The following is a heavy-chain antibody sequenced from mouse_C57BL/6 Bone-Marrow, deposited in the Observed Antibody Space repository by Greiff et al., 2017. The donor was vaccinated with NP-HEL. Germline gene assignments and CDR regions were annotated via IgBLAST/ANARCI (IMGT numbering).Heavy chain of an antibody. Sequence: EVKLVESGGGLVQPKGSLKLSCAASGFSFNTYAMNWVRQAPGKGLEWVARIRSKSNNYATYYADSVKDRFTISRDDSESMLYLQMNNLKTEDTAMYYCVREELRLFAYWGQGTLVTVSA. V-gene: IGHV10-1*01. J-gene: IGHJ3*01. CDR1: GFSFNTYA. CDR3: VREELRLFAY. D-gene: IGHD3-2*02. CDR2: IRSKSNNYAT.